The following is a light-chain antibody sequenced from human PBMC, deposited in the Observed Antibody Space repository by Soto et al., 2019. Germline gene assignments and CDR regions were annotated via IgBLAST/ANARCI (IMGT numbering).Light chain of an antibody. V-gene: IGKV3-20*01. CDR3: QQCGSSPWT. CDR2: GAS. Sequence: DIVLKQSPGTLSLSTGERAALSCRASQSVSSSYLAWYQQKPGQAPRLLIYGASNRATGIADRFSGSGSGTDFTLTISRLEPEDFAVYYCQQCGSSPWTFGQGTKVDTK. CDR1: QSVSSSY. J-gene: IGKJ1*01.